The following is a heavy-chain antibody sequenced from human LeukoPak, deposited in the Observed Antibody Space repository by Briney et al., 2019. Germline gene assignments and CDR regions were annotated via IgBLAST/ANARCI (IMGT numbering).Heavy chain of an antibody. J-gene: IGHJ6*02. CDR3: ARDLIPPNGMDV. D-gene: IGHD2-21*01. CDR2: INPNSGGT. Sequence: ASVKVSCKASGYTFTGYYIHWVRQAPGQGLEWMGWINPNSGGTDYAQKFQGRVTMTGDTSISTAYMELSRLRSDDTAVYYCARDLIPPNGMDVWGQGTTVTVSS. CDR1: GYTFTGYY. V-gene: IGHV1-2*02.